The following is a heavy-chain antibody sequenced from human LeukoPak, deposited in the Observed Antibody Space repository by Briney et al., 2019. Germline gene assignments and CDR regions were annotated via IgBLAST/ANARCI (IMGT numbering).Heavy chain of an antibody. J-gene: IGHJ4*02. Sequence: SCKASGYTFTGYYMHWVRQAPGKGLVWVSRINSDGSTTNCADSVKGRFTVSRDNAKNTLYLQMNSLRAEDTAVYYCARDLWVYENSGHHYWGRGTLVTVSS. D-gene: IGHD3-22*01. CDR1: GYTFTGYY. CDR2: INSDGSTT. V-gene: IGHV3-74*01. CDR3: ARDLWVYENSGHHY.